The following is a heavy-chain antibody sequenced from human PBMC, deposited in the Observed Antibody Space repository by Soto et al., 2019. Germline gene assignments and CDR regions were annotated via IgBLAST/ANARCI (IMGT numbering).Heavy chain of an antibody. J-gene: IGHJ4*02. CDR3: ATNEGRDGYSFDY. CDR1: GVTFTRQD. Sequence: ASVKVSFKASGVTFTRQDMRLVRQAPGQGLEWMGGIIPIFGTPQYAEKFQDRVTITADESTSTAYMELSSLTSEDTAVYYCATNEGRDGYSFDYWGQGTLVTVSS. V-gene: IGHV1-69*13. CDR2: IIPIFGTP. D-gene: IGHD5-12*01.